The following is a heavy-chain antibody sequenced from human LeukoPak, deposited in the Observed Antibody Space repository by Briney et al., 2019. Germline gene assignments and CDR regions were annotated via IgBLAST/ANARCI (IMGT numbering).Heavy chain of an antibody. V-gene: IGHV3-7*01. J-gene: IGHJ4*02. D-gene: IGHD3-3*01. CDR1: GFTFSSYW. CDR2: IKQDGSEK. Sequence: GGSLRLSCAASGFTFSSYWMSWVRQAPGKGLEWVANIKQDGSEKYYVDSVKGRFTISRDNAKNSLYLQMNSLRAEDTAVYYCARPRHDFWSGYPYYFDYWGQGTLVTVSS. CDR3: ARPRHDFWSGYPYYFDY.